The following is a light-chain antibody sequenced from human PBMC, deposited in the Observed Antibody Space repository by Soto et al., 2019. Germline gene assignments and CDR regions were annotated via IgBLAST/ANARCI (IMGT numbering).Light chain of an antibody. CDR1: SSDIGASNY. V-gene: IGLV2-14*01. Sequence: QSVLTQPASVSVSPGQSITISCTGTSSDIGASNYVSWYQQHHGRAPKVMIYEVSNRPSGVSNRFSGSKSGNTASLSISGLQAEDEADYYCSSYAVSSVTRYGFGTGTKVTVL. J-gene: IGLJ1*01. CDR2: EVS. CDR3: SSYAVSSVTRYG.